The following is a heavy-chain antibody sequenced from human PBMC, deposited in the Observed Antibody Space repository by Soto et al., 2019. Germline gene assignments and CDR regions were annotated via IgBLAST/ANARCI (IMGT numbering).Heavy chain of an antibody. CDR1: GGSISSGGYY. CDR3: ARRATTVTYDAFDI. D-gene: IGHD4-17*01. Sequence: PSETLSLTCTVSGGSISSGGYYWSWIRQHPGKGLEWIGYIYYSGTAHYTPSLKSRLTISVDTSKNQFSLNLSAVTAADTAVYYCARRATTVTYDAFDIWGQGTMVTVSS. CDR2: IYYSGTA. V-gene: IGHV4-31*03. J-gene: IGHJ3*02.